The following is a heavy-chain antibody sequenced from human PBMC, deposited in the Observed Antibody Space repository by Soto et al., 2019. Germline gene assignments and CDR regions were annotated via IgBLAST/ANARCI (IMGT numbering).Heavy chain of an antibody. V-gene: IGHV2-5*02. J-gene: IGHJ6*04. CDR3: AISTILEGYSYFGMDV. CDR1: GLSLSASGVG. D-gene: IGHD3-3*01. CDR2: IYWDDDK. Sequence: SGPTLVNPTQTLTLTCTVSGLSLSASGVGVGWIRQPPGKALEWLALIYWDDDKRYSPSLESRLTITKDTSKNQVVLTMTNMDPVDTATYYCAISTILEGYSYFGMDVCGEGPTVTVSS.